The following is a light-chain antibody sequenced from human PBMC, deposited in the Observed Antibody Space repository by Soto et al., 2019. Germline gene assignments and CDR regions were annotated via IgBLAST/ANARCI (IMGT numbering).Light chain of an antibody. V-gene: IGKV3-20*01. Sequence: EIVLTQSPGTLSLSPGERATLSCRASQSVASNYLAWYQQRPGQAPRLLMYAASSRAAGVPDRFSGSGSGTDFTLTISRLEPEDFAVFFCHHYGRSPIFTFGPGTTVDIK. CDR2: AAS. CDR1: QSVASNY. CDR3: HHYGRSPIFT. J-gene: IGKJ3*01.